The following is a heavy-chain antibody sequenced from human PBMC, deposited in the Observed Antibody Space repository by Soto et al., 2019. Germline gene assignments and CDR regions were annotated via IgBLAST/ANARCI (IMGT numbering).Heavy chain of an antibody. CDR1: GYTFSNYW. Sequence: GGSLRLSCAASGYTFSNYWMHWVRQAPGKGLEWVSRINNNSSTIYYADSVMGRFTISRDNAKNSLYLQMNSLRDEDTAVYYCARVGMSIAAAGTWYYYGMDVWGQGTTVTVSS. V-gene: IGHV3-48*02. J-gene: IGHJ6*02. D-gene: IGHD6-13*01. CDR3: ARVGMSIAAAGTWYYYGMDV. CDR2: INNNSSTI.